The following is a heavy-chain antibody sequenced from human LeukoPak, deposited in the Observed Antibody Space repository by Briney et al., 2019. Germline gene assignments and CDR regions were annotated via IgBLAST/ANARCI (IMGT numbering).Heavy chain of an antibody. CDR2: IIPMSGTA. J-gene: IGHJ4*02. D-gene: IGHD3-3*01. CDR1: GGTFNNFA. V-gene: IGHV1-69*13. Sequence: GASEKVSCKASGGTFNNFAISWVRQAPGQGLEWVGGIIPMSGTANYAQKFQGRVTITADESTSTAYMELSSLRSEDTAIYYCASPVKYYDTWSGYPPFDYWGQGTLVTVSS. CDR3: ASPVKYYDTWSGYPPFDY.